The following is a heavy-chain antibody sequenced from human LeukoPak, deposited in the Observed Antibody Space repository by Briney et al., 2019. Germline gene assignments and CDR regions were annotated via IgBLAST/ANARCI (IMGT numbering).Heavy chain of an antibody. J-gene: IGHJ5*02. CDR1: GFTFSSYA. CDR2: ISYDGSNK. D-gene: IGHD5-18*01. CDR3: ARDPYPQRGYSYGYWFDP. V-gene: IGHV3-30*04. Sequence: GGSLRLSCAASGFTFSSYAMHWVRQAPGKGLEWVAVISYDGSNKYYADSVKGRFTISRDNSKNTLYLQMNSLRAEDTAVYYCARDPYPQRGYSYGYWFDPWGQGTLVTVSS.